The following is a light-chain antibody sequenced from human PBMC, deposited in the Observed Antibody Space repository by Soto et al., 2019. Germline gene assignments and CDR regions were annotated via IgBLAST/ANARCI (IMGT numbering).Light chain of an antibody. CDR1: QSVSSY. J-gene: IGKJ2*01. Sequence: EIVLTQSPATLSLSPGERATLSCRASQSVSSYLAWYQQKPGQAPRLLIYDASNRATGIPARFSGSGYGTDFTLTISSLEPEDVAVYYCQQRSNWPRTFGQGTKLEIK. CDR2: DAS. CDR3: QQRSNWPRT. V-gene: IGKV3-11*01.